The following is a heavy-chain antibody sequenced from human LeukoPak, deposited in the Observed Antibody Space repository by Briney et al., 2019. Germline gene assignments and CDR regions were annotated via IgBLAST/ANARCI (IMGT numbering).Heavy chain of an antibody. CDR3: ARDQSAAAANSDY. CDR2: ISSSSSYI. Sequence: GGSLRLSCAASGFTFSSYSMNWVRQAPGKGLEWVSSISSSSSYIYYADSVKSRFTISRDNAKNSLYLQMNSLRAEDTAVYYCARDQSAAAANSDYWGQGTLVTVSS. D-gene: IGHD6-13*01. V-gene: IGHV3-21*01. CDR1: GFTFSSYS. J-gene: IGHJ4*02.